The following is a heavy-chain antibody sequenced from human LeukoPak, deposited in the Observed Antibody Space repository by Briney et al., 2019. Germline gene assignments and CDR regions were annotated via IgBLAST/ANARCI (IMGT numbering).Heavy chain of an antibody. CDR3: AKSNGYGLVDI. D-gene: IGHD3-10*01. V-gene: IGHV4-4*02. CDR2: IYHSGST. CDR1: GGSISSSNW. J-gene: IGHJ3*02. Sequence: SGTLSLTCAVSGGSISSSNWWSWVRQPPGKGLEWIGEIYHSGSTNYNPPLKSRVTISLDTSRNQFSLKLNSVTAADTAVYYCAKSNGYGLVDIWGQGTMVTVSS.